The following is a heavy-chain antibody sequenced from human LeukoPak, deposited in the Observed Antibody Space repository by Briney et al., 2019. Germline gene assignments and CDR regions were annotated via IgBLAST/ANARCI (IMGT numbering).Heavy chain of an antibody. D-gene: IGHD2-21*02. J-gene: IGHJ4*02. V-gene: IGHV4-30-2*01. CDR3: ARDNGDCGLGY. Sequence: SETLSLTCAVSGGSISSGGYSWSWIRQPPGKGLEWIGYIYHSGSTYYNLSLKSRVTISVDRSKNQFSLKLSSVTAADTAVYYCARDNGDCGLGYWGQGTLVTVSS. CDR2: IYHSGST. CDR1: GGSISSGGYS.